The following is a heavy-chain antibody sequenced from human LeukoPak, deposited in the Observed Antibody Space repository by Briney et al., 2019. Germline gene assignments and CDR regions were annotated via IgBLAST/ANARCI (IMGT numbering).Heavy chain of an antibody. Sequence: SGGSLRLSCAASGFTFSSYAMHWVRQAPGKGLEWVAFIRYDGSNKYYADSVKGRFIISGDNSKNTLYLQMNSLRAEDTAVFYCAKVGPNTMVRGESPNFDYWGQGTLVTVSS. CDR1: GFTFSSYA. V-gene: IGHV3-30*02. D-gene: IGHD3-10*01. CDR2: IRYDGSNK. CDR3: AKVGPNTMVRGESPNFDY. J-gene: IGHJ4*02.